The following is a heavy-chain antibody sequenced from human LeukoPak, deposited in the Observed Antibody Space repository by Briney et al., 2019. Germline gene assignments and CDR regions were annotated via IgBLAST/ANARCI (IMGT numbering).Heavy chain of an antibody. CDR1: GGSFSGYY. Sequence: SETLSLTCAVYGGSFSGYYWSWIRQHPGKGLEWIGYIYYSGSTYYNPSLKSRVTISVDTSKNQFSLKLSSVTAADTAVYYCARDRDIVVVPAALTRNYYYGMDVWGQGTTVTVSS. V-gene: IGHV4-31*11. J-gene: IGHJ6*02. CDR3: ARDRDIVVVPAALTRNYYYGMDV. CDR2: IYYSGST. D-gene: IGHD2-2*01.